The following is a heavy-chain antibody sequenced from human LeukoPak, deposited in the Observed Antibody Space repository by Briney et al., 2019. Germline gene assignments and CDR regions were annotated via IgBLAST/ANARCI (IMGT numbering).Heavy chain of an antibody. V-gene: IGHV4-34*01. J-gene: IGHJ4*02. D-gene: IGHD2-2*01. CDR2: INHSGST. CDR1: GESFSGYY. CDR3: ARREGYCSSTSCHHFDY. Sequence: SETLSLTCAGYGESFSGYYWSWIRQPPGKGLEWIGEINHSGSTNYNPSLKSRVTISVDTSKNQFSLKLSSVTAADTAVYYCARREGYCSSTSCHHFDYWGQGTLVTVSS.